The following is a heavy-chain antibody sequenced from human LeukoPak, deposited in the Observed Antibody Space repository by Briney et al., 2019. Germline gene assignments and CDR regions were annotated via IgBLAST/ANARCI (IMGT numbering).Heavy chain of an antibody. CDR1: GFTFSPYW. J-gene: IGHJ4*02. CDR2: IHLDGRTT. Sequence: GGSLRLSCAASGFTFSPYWRHWVRQRPGKGLVWVSRIHLDGRTTNYADSVKGRFTISRDNAKNTLSVEMNSLRPEDTAVYYCARGGNPSDYWGQGTLVSVSS. CDR3: ARGGNPSDY. V-gene: IGHV3-74*01. D-gene: IGHD1-14*01.